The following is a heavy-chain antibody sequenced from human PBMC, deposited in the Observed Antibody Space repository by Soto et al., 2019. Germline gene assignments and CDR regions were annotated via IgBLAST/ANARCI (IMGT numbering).Heavy chain of an antibody. V-gene: IGHV1-69*13. Sequence: SVKVSCKASGGTFSSYAISWVRQAPGQGLEWMGGIIPIFGTANYAQKFQGRVTITADESTSTAYMELSSLRSDDTAVYYCARTQWELDDDAFDIWGQGTMVTVSS. CDR1: GGTFSSYA. CDR2: IIPIFGTA. J-gene: IGHJ3*02. D-gene: IGHD1-26*01. CDR3: ARTQWELDDDAFDI.